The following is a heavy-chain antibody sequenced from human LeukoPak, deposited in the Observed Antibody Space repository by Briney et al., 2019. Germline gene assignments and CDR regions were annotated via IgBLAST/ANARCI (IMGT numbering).Heavy chain of an antibody. Sequence: GESLKISCQGSGYTFTAYWIGGVRQMAGKGLECVDIIHPGDSDTRYSPSFQGQVSISADKSITTAYLQWSSLKASDTAMYYCGRHQHSGSYGAFDIWGQGTMVTVSS. CDR3: GRHQHSGSYGAFDI. CDR2: IHPGDSDT. J-gene: IGHJ3*02. CDR1: GYTFTAYW. V-gene: IGHV5-51*01. D-gene: IGHD1-26*01.